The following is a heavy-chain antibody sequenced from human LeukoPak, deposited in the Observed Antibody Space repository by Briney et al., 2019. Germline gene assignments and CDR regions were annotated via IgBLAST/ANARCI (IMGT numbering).Heavy chain of an antibody. CDR3: AREEGEWLRYYDY. CDR1: GYTFTSYY. J-gene: IGHJ4*02. V-gene: IGHV1-46*01. Sequence: ASVKVSCKASGYTFTSYYMHWVRQAPGQGLEWMGVINPSGGSTSYAQKFQGRVTMTRDTSTSTVYTELSSLRSQDTAVYYCAREEGEWLRYYDYWGQGTLLTVSS. D-gene: IGHD5-12*01. CDR2: INPSGGST.